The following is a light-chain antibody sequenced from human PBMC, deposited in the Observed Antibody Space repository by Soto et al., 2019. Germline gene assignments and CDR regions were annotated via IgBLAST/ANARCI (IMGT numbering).Light chain of an antibody. V-gene: IGKV1-39*01. CDR2: GAS. J-gene: IGKJ5*01. Sequence: QMTLSPSSLSPSVRARITRTFRVSQSISSYLNWYQLKPGKAPNLLMYGASYLKSGVPTRFSGSGSGTDFTLTISSLQPEDLAIYYCQQTYTTPEITFGQGTRLEI. CDR3: QQTYTTPEIT. CDR1: QSISSY.